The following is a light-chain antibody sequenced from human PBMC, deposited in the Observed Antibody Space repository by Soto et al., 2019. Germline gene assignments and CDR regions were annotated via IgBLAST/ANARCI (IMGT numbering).Light chain of an antibody. CDR3: QQYNSYPVT. J-gene: IGKJ2*01. CDR2: KAS. V-gene: IGKV1-5*03. Sequence: DIPMTQSPSTLSAVVGDAVTITCRASQSIDNWLAWYQQKLGQAPKLLMYKASILENGVPSTFSGSGSGTEFTLNISSLQPDDFAVYYCQQYNSYPVTFGQGTKLEIK. CDR1: QSIDNW.